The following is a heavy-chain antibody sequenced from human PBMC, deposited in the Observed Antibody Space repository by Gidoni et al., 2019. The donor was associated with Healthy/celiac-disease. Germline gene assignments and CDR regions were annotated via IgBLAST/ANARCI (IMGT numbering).Heavy chain of an antibody. CDR1: GGTFRSYA. CDR3: ATSITMIVVVKRGDWYFDL. J-gene: IGHJ2*01. V-gene: IGHV1-69*01. D-gene: IGHD3-22*01. CDR2: IIPIFGTA. Sequence: QVQLVQSGAEVKKPGSSVKVSCKASGGTFRSYAISWVRQAPGQGLEWMGGIIPIFGTANYAQKFQGRVTITADESTSTAYMELSSLRSEDTAVYYCATSITMIVVVKRGDWYFDLWGRGTLVTVSS.